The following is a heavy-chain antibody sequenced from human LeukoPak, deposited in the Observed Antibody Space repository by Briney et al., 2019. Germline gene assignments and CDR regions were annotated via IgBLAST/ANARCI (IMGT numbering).Heavy chain of an antibody. CDR3: ARYSGGWINYFDY. D-gene: IGHD6-19*01. CDR1: GGSISSCY. V-gene: IGHV4-4*07. J-gene: IGHJ4*02. CDR2: IYSSGSA. Sequence: SETLSLTCTVSGGSISSCYWSWIRQPAGKGLEWIGRIYSSGSANYNPSLKSRVTMSVDTSKNQFSLKLSSVTAADTAVYYCARYSGGWINYFDYWGQGTLLTVSS.